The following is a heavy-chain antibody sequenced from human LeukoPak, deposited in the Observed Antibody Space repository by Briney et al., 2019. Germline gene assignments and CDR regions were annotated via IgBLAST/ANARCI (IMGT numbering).Heavy chain of an antibody. CDR1: GFIFSNYA. Sequence: GGSLRLPCAGSGFIFSNYAMSWVREAPGKGLQWVSGIKGNGFDTYYADSVKGPFTVSRDNSKNTLSLQMNSLSAEDTAVYYCAKDTGPLMITFGGVVISYFDYWGQGALVTVSS. D-gene: IGHD3-16*01. V-gene: IGHV3-23*01. CDR2: IKGNGFDT. CDR3: AKDTGPLMITFGGVVISYFDY. J-gene: IGHJ4*02.